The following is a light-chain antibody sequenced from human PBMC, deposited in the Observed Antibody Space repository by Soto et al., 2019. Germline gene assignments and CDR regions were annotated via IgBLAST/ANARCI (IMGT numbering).Light chain of an antibody. V-gene: IGKV3-11*01. CDR1: HTVGSY. CDR3: QLRTSGPALFT. J-gene: IGKJ3*01. Sequence: EIVLTQSPATLSLSPGERATLSCRSSHTVGSYLAWYQQKPGQAPRLLIYGSSNRATGIPARFSGSGSGTDFPLTISSLETEDFAVYYCQLRTSGPALFTFGPGNKLDIK. CDR2: GSS.